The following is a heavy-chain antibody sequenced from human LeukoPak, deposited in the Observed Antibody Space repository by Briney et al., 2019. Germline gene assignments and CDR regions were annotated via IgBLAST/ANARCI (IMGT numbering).Heavy chain of an antibody. D-gene: IGHD6-19*01. CDR3: AIISGYSSGWSLSDFDY. CDR2: INSDGGST. CDR1: GFTFSSYW. Sequence: GGSLRLSCAASGFTFSSYWMHWVRQAPGKGLVWVSRINSDGGSTSYADSVKGRFTISRDNAKNTLCLQMNSLRAEDTAVYYCAIISGYSSGWSLSDFDYWGQGTLVTVSS. J-gene: IGHJ4*02. V-gene: IGHV3-74*01.